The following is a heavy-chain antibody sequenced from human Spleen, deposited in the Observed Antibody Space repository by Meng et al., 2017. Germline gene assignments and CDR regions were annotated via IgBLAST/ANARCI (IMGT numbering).Heavy chain of an antibody. Sequence: QAQLQESGPGPVKPSQTLTLTCFVSGGSFSDYYWSWIRQPPGKGLEWIGEINHSGSTNYNPSLESRATISVDTSQNNLSLKLSSVTAADSAVYYCARGPTTMAHDFDYWGQGTLVTVSS. J-gene: IGHJ4*02. CDR1: GGSFSDYY. CDR2: INHSGST. D-gene: IGHD4-11*01. V-gene: IGHV4-34*09. CDR3: ARGPTTMAHDFDY.